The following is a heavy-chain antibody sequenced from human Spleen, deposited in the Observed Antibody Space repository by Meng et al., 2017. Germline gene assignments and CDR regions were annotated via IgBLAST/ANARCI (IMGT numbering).Heavy chain of an antibody. Sequence: SETLSLTCTVSGGSISNYYWSWIRQPPGKGLEWIGYIYYSGSTNYNHSLRSRVTISVDTSKNQFSLKLSSVTAADTAVYYCARDCSSGWYFDLWGRGTLVTVSS. V-gene: IGHV4-59*01. CDR1: GGSISNYY. CDR2: IYYSGST. J-gene: IGHJ2*01. CDR3: ARDCSSGWYFDL. D-gene: IGHD6-19*01.